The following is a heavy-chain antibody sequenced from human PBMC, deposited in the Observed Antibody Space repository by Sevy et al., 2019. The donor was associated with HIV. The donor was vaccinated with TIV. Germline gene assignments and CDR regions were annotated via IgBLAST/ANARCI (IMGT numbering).Heavy chain of an antibody. J-gene: IGHJ3*02. CDR1: GFTFSNAW. CDR3: TTVAQFTAFDI. V-gene: IGHV3-15*01. Sequence: GESLKISCAASGFTFSNAWMSWVRQAPGKGLEWDGRIKSKTDGGTTDYAAPVKGRFTISREDSKNTLYLQMNSLKTEDTAVYYCTTVAQFTAFDIWGQGTMVTVSS. CDR2: IKSKTDGGTT.